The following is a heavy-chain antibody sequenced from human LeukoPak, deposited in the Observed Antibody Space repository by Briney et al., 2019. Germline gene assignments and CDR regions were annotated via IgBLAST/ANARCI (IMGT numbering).Heavy chain of an antibody. V-gene: IGHV1-24*01. CDR2: FDPEDGET. Sequence: ASVKVSCKVSGYTLTELSMHWVRQAPGKGLEWMGGFDPEDGETIYAQKFQGRVTMTEDTSTDTAYMELSSLRSEDTAVYYCATARHYYDSSGYGLSRGVGYWYFDLWGRGTLVTVSS. J-gene: IGHJ2*01. CDR3: ATARHYYDSSGYGLSRGVGYWYFDL. D-gene: IGHD3-22*01. CDR1: GYTLTELS.